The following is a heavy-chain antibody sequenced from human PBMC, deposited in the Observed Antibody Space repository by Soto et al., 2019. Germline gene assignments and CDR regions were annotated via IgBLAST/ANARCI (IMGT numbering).Heavy chain of an antibody. CDR2: IIPIFGTA. D-gene: IGHD5-18*01. CDR3: ARVDTAMVRGYYYGMDV. Sequence: QVQLVQSGAEVKKPGSSVKVSCKASGGTFSSYAISWVRQAPRQGLQWMGGIIPIFGTANYAQKFQGRVTSTGDESTSTAYMELSSLRAEDTAVYYGARVDTAMVRGYYYGMDVWGQGTTVTVSS. V-gene: IGHV1-69*01. CDR1: GGTFSSYA. J-gene: IGHJ6*02.